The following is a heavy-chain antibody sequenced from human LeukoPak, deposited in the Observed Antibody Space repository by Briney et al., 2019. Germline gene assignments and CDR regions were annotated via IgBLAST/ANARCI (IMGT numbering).Heavy chain of an antibody. V-gene: IGHV6-1*01. CDR2: TYYRSTWYN. D-gene: IGHD3-10*01. CDR1: GDSVSSNSAA. CDR3: ARERGYYGSGTNDTFDI. Sequence: SQTLSLTCAISGDSVSSNSAAWNWIRQSPSRGLEWLGRTYYRSTWYNEYAVSVRSRITINPDTSKNQFSLQLNSVTPEDTAVYYCARERGYYGSGTNDTFDIWDQGTMVTVSS. J-gene: IGHJ3*02.